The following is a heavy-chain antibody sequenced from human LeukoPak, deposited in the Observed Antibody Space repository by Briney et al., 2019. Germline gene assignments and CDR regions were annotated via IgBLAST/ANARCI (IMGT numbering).Heavy chain of an antibody. CDR1: GYSFTSYW. CDR2: IDPSDSYT. V-gene: IGHV5-10-1*01. D-gene: IGHD3-16*02. CDR3: ASRPPYDYVWGSYRS. J-gene: IGHJ4*02. Sequence: GESLQISCKGSGYSFTSYWTSWVRQMPGKGLEWMGRIDPSDSYTNYSPSFQGHVTISADKSISTAYLQWSSLKASDTAMYYCASRPPYDYVWGSYRSWGQGTLVTVSS.